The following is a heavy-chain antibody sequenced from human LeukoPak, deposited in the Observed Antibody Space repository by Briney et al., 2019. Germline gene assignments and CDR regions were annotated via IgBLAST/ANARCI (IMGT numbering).Heavy chain of an antibody. D-gene: IGHD2-15*01. CDR2: ISGSGGTT. V-gene: IGHV3-23*01. J-gene: IGHJ6*02. Sequence: GGSLRLSCAASRFTFSSYAMSWVRQAPGKGLQWVSAISGSGGTTYYADSVKGRFTISRDNSKNTLYLQMNSLRAEDTAVYYCAKVPLGDMDPSDVWGQGTTVTVSS. CDR1: RFTFSSYA. CDR3: AKVPLGDMDPSDV.